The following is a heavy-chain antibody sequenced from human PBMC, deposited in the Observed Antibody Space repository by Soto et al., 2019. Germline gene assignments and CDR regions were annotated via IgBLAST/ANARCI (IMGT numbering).Heavy chain of an antibody. D-gene: IGHD6-13*01. CDR1: GFTFSSYA. CDR2: ISYDGSNK. Sequence: GGSLRLSCAASGFTFSSYAMHWVRQAPGKGLEWVAVISYDGSNKYYADSVKGRFTISRDNSKNTLYLQMNSLRAEDTAVYYCARDPSKGGIAAAGDDYWGQGTLVTVSS. V-gene: IGHV3-30-3*01. J-gene: IGHJ4*02. CDR3: ARDPSKGGIAAAGDDY.